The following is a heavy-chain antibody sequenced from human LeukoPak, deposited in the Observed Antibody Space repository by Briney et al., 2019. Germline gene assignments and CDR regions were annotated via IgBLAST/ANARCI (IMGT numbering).Heavy chain of an antibody. J-gene: IGHJ4*02. CDR1: GGSLSSYY. V-gene: IGHV4-59*01. Sequence: SETLSLTCTVSGGSLSSYYWSWIRQPPGKGLEWIGYIYYSGSTNYNPSLKSRVTISVDTSKNQFSLKLSSVTAADTAVYYCATTTPPYYDSSGYSDYWGQGTLVTVSS. CDR2: IYYSGST. D-gene: IGHD3-22*01. CDR3: ATTTPPYYDSSGYSDY.